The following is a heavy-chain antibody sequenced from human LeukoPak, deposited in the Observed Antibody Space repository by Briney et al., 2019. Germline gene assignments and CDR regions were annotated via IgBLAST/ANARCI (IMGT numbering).Heavy chain of an antibody. CDR2: ISYDGSNK. V-gene: IGHV3-30-3*01. CDR3: ARDLAV. CDR1: GFTFSSYA. Sequence: GGSLRLSCATSGFTFSSYAMHWVRQAPGKGLEWVAVISYDGSNKYYADSVKGRFTISRDNSKNTPYLQMNSLRAEDTAVYYCARDLAVWGKGTTVTVSS. J-gene: IGHJ6*04.